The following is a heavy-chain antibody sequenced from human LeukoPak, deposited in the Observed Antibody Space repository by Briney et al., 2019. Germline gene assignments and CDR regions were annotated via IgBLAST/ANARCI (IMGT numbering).Heavy chain of an antibody. CDR3: ARGAIAAAGTHYYYYYMDV. D-gene: IGHD6-13*01. Sequence: SVKFSCKASGGTFSSYAISWVRQAPGQGLEWMGRIIPIFGTANYAQKFQGRVTITTDESTSTAYMELSSLRPEDTAVYYCARGAIAAAGTHYYYYYMDVWGKGTTVTVSS. V-gene: IGHV1-69*05. J-gene: IGHJ6*03. CDR1: GGTFSSYA. CDR2: IIPIFGTA.